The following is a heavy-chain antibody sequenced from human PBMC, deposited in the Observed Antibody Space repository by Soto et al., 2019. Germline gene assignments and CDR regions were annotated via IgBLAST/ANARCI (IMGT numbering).Heavy chain of an antibody. Sequence: PSRAVSVNCAESGGSVSSGSYYWSWIRQPPGKGLEWIAYMSYSGTTNYNPSLRSRVTISVDTSKNQFSLNLSSVTAADTAVYYCAKHTYSDFWPGHYYYLDFWGQGTLVTVSS. D-gene: IGHD3-3*01. J-gene: IGHJ4*02. CDR2: MSYSGTT. V-gene: IGHV4-61*01. CDR1: GGSVSSGSYY. CDR3: AKHTYSDFWPGHYYYLDF.